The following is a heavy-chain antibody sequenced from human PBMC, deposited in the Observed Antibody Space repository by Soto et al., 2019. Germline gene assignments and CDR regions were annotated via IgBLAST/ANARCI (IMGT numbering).Heavy chain of an antibody. D-gene: IGHD2-21*02. V-gene: IGHV4-59*01. CDR1: GGSISSYY. CDR2: IYYSGST. Sequence: SETLSLTCTVSGGSISSYYWSWIRQPPGKGLEWIGYIYYSGSTNYNPSLKSRVTISVDTSKNQFSLKLSSVTAADTAVYYCAREIVVVTAGAFDIWGQGTMVTVS. CDR3: AREIVVVTAGAFDI. J-gene: IGHJ3*02.